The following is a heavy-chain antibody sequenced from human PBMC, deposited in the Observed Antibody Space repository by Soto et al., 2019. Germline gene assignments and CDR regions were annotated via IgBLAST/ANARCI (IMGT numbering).Heavy chain of an antibody. D-gene: IGHD3-9*01. V-gene: IGHV1-24*01. CDR3: ATEHRILTGYWFDY. Sequence: VKVSCKVSGYTLTELSMHWVRQAPGKGLEWMGGFDPEDGETIYAQKFQGRVTMTEDTSTDTAYMELSSLRSEDTAVYYCATEHRILTGYWFDYWGQGTLVTVSS. CDR2: FDPEDGET. J-gene: IGHJ4*02. CDR1: GYTLTELS.